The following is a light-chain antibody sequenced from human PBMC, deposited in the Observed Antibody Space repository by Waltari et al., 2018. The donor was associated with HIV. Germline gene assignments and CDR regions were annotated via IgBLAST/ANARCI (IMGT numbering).Light chain of an antibody. CDR2: YDA. Sequence: YVLTQPPSLSVAPGTTAKISCGGNNIGSNSVHWYQQRPGQPPLLVIYYDADRPSGITERFFGASSGSTATLTITRVEVGDEADYFCQIWSNSSDHWVFGAGTTLTVL. CDR3: QIWSNSSDHWV. V-gene: IGLV3-21*01. CDR1: NIGSNS. J-gene: IGLJ3*02.